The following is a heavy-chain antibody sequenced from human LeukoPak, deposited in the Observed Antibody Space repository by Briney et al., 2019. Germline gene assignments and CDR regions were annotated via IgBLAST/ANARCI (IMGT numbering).Heavy chain of an antibody. J-gene: IGHJ4*02. D-gene: IGHD1-26*01. Sequence: GGSLRLSCAASGFTFSSFSMNWVRQAPGKGLEWVSSISGSSSYIYYADSVKGRFSISRDNAKNSLYLQMNSLRAEDTAVYYCARDLLGWELHYFDYWGQGTLVTVSS. CDR1: GFTFSSFS. V-gene: IGHV3-21*01. CDR2: ISGSSSYI. CDR3: ARDLLGWELHYFDY.